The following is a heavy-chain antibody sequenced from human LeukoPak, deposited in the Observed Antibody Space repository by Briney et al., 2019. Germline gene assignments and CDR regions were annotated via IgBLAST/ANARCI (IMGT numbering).Heavy chain of an antibody. V-gene: IGHV7-4-1*02. CDR2: INTNTGNP. CDR1: GYTFTGYY. J-gene: IGHJ4*02. CDR3: ARALRWPVGPCDY. Sequence: ASVKVSCKASGYTFTGYYMHWVRQAPGQGLEWMGWINTNTGNPTYAQGFTGRFVFSLDTSVSTAYLQISSLEAEDTAVYYCARALRWPVGPCDYWGQGTLVTVSS. D-gene: IGHD4-23*01.